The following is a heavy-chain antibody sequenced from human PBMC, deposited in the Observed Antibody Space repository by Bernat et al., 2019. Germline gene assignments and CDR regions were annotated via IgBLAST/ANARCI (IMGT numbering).Heavy chain of an antibody. CDR1: GFPFRDSS. CDR2: IRSKAYSYAT. D-gene: IGHD2-15*01. CDR3: SRRHCSGGSCYSDY. V-gene: IGHV3-73*01. J-gene: IGHJ4*02. Sequence: EVQLVESGGGLVQPGGSLKLSCAASGFPFRDSSIHWVRQASGKGLEWVGRIRSKAYSYATTSAASVKDRFTISRDDSKTTAYLQMNSLKTDDTAVYYCSRRHCSGGSCYSDYWGQGTLVTVSS.